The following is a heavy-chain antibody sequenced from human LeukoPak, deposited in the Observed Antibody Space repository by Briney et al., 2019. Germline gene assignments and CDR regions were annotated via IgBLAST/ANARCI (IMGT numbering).Heavy chain of an antibody. CDR1: GFNFGDYA. D-gene: IGHD4-17*01. Sequence: PGGSLRLSCTASGFNFGDYAMSWVRQAPGRGLEWVGFIRNKAYGGTTDYAASVKGKFTISRDDSKSVAYLQVNSLETEDTAVYYCSASPYYGDHGLYYGMDVWGQGTTVIVSS. CDR2: IRNKAYGGTT. V-gene: IGHV3-49*04. CDR3: SASPYYGDHGLYYGMDV. J-gene: IGHJ6*02.